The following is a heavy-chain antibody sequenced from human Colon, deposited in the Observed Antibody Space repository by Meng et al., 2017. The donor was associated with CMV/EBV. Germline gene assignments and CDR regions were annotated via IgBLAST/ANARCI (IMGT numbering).Heavy chain of an antibody. CDR1: GFTFSDYG. J-gene: IGHJ4*02. V-gene: IGHV3-30*02. CDR3: AKDLGAQGVGGTPNY. CDR2: VRYDGTIT. Sequence: GESLRLSCAASGFTFSDYGMHWVRQAPGKGLEWVAFVRYDGTITYCEDSVKGRFTISRDTSKNTLCLQMNSLRVEDTAVYYCAKDLGAQGVGGTPNYWGQGTLVTVSS. D-gene: IGHD1-26*01.